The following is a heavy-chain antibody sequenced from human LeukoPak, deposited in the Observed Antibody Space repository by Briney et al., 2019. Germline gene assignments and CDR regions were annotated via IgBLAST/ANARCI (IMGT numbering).Heavy chain of an antibody. J-gene: IGHJ4*02. CDR2: IKKDGSQT. D-gene: IGHD6-19*01. CDR1: GFTFNSYW. CDR3: AGGTGWIFDH. Sequence: GGSLRLSCAASGFTFNSYWMIWVRQAPGKGLEWMANIKKDGSQTYYVDSVKGRFTISRDNAKNLLYLQMNSLRAEDTAVYFCAGGTGWIFDHWGQGTLVTVSS. V-gene: IGHV3-7*02.